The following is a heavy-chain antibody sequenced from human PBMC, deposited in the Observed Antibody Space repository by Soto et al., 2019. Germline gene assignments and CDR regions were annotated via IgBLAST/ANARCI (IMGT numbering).Heavy chain of an antibody. CDR1: GFTFSSYG. J-gene: IGHJ5*02. Sequence: PGGSLRLSCAASGFTFSSYGVHWVRQAPGKGLEWVAVISYDGSNKYYADSVKGRFTISRDNSKNTLYLQMNSLRAEDTVVYYCAKERLELRFDPWGQGTLVTVSS. V-gene: IGHV3-30*18. D-gene: IGHD1-7*01. CDR2: ISYDGSNK. CDR3: AKERLELRFDP.